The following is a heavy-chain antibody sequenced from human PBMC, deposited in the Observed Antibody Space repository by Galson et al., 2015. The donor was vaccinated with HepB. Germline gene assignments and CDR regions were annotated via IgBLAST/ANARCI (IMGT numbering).Heavy chain of an antibody. V-gene: IGHV3-15*01. Sequence: SLRLSCAASGFTFSNVWMSWVRQAPGKGLEWVGRIKRKSEGGTIEYGAPVKGRFTISRDDSKNTLYLQMNSLKTEDTAFYYCTNMNYGGNDYWGQGTLVTVSS. CDR1: GFTFSNVW. D-gene: IGHD4-23*01. J-gene: IGHJ4*02. CDR3: TNMNYGGNDY. CDR2: IKRKSEGGTI.